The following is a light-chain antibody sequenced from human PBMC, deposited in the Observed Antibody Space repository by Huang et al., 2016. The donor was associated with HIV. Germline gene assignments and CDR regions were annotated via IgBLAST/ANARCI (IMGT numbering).Light chain of an antibody. CDR2: GAS. J-gene: IGKJ5*01. V-gene: IGKV3-15*01. CDR1: QSVSSN. Sequence: EIVMTQSPVTLSVSPGERATLYCRASQSVSSNLAWYQQKPGQAPRLLIYGASTRATGVPARFSGSGSVTEFTLTISSLQSEDFALYYCQQYNNWPPITFGQGTRLEIK. CDR3: QQYNNWPPIT.